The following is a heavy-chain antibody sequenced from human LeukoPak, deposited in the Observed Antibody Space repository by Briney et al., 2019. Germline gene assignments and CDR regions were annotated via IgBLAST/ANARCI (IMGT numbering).Heavy chain of an antibody. CDR1: GFTFSAYW. Sequence: GGSLRLSCAASGFTFSAYWMSWVRQAPGKGLEWVANIKQDGSEKFYVDSVKGRFTISRDNAENSLYLQMNSLRAEDTAVYYCATNWNYRFDYWGQGTLVAVSS. D-gene: IGHD1-7*01. J-gene: IGHJ4*02. CDR3: ATNWNYRFDY. CDR2: IKQDGSEK. V-gene: IGHV3-7*01.